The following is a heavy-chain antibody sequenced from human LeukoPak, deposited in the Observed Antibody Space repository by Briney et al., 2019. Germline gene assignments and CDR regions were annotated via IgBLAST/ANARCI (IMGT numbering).Heavy chain of an antibody. CDR1: VYTFTGYY. D-gene: IGHD2-2*02. CDR3: ARAARWDCSSTSCYSLDY. Sequence: ASVTVSYKASVYTFTGYYMHWVRQAPGQGLEWMGWINPNSGGTNYAQKFQGRVTMTRDTSISTAYMELSRLRSDDTAVYYCARAARWDCSSTSCYSLDYWGQGTLVTVSS. V-gene: IGHV1-2*02. CDR2: INPNSGGT. J-gene: IGHJ4*02.